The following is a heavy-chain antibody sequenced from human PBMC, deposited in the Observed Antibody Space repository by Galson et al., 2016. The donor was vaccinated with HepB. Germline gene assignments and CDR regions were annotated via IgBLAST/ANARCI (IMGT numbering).Heavy chain of an antibody. V-gene: IGHV3-30*09. CDR1: GYTFRNYW. D-gene: IGHD1-26*01. J-gene: IGHJ5*02. Sequence: SLRLSCATSGYTFRNYWISWVRQAPGKGLEWVALISYDGSNRYYGDPVRGRFAISRDTSKNTVYLQMNSLRPEDTAVYYCARDQGWEGGWFDPWGQGTLVTVSS. CDR2: ISYDGSNR. CDR3: ARDQGWEGGWFDP.